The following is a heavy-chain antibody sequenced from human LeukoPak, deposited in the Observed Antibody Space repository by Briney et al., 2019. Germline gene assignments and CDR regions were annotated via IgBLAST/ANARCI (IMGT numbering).Heavy chain of an antibody. V-gene: IGHV1-69*04. J-gene: IGHJ4*02. Sequence: SVKVSCKASGGTFSSYAISWVRQAPGQGLEWTGRIIPILGIANYAQKFQGRVTITADKSTSTAYMELSSLRSEDTAVYYCARAGPTFLWGQGTLVTVSS. CDR1: GGTFSSYA. CDR2: IIPILGIA. CDR3: ARAGPTFL.